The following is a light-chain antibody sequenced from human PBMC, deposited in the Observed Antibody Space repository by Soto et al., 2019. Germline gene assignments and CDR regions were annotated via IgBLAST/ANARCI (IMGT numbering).Light chain of an antibody. CDR3: QQYNSYS. V-gene: IGKV1-5*01. Sequence: DIQMTQSPSTLSASVGDRVTITCLASQSISSWLAWYQQKTGKAPKLLIYHASNLQSGVPSRFSGSGSGTEFTLTISSLQPDDFATYYCQQYNSYSFGQGTKVDIK. CDR2: HAS. J-gene: IGKJ1*01. CDR1: QSISSW.